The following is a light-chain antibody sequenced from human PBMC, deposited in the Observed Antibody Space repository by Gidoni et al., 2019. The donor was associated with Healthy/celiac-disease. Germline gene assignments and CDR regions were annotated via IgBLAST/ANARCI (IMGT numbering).Light chain of an antibody. CDR2: EDN. V-gene: IGLV6-57*04. CDR3: QSYDSSNHVV. Sequence: NFILTPPHSVSESPGKTVTISCTRSSGSIASNYVQWYQQRPGSAPTTVIYEDNQRPSGVPDRFSGSIDSSSNSASLTISGLKTEDEADYYCQSYDSSNHVVFGGGTKLTVL. CDR1: SGSIASNY. J-gene: IGLJ2*01.